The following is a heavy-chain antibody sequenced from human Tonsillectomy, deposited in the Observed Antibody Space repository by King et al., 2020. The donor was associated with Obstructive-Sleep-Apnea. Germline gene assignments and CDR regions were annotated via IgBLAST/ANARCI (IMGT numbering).Heavy chain of an antibody. V-gene: IGHV4-31*03. J-gene: IGHJ3*02. Sequence: PLQESGPGLVKPSQTLSLTCTVSGGSISSGGYYWSWIRQHPGKGLEWIGYIYYSGSTYYNPSLKSRVTISVDTSKNQFSLKLSSVTAADTAVYYCARDLTTVVTQAFDIWGQGTMVTVSS. CDR1: GGSISSGGYY. CDR2: IYYSGST. CDR3: ARDLTTVVTQAFDI. D-gene: IGHD4-23*01.